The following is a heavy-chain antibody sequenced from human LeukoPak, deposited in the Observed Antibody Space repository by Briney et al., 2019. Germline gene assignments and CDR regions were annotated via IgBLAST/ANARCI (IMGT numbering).Heavy chain of an antibody. CDR1: GGSISSSSYY. D-gene: IGHD4-17*01. CDR2: IYYSGST. CDR3: ARDVGGDYAHFDY. V-gene: IGHV4-39*07. Sequence: SETLSLTCTVSGGSISSSSYYWGWIRQPPGKGLEWIGSIYYSGSTYYNPSLKSRVTISVDTSKNQFSLKLSSVTAADAAVYYCARDVGGDYAHFDYWGQGTLVTVSS. J-gene: IGHJ4*02.